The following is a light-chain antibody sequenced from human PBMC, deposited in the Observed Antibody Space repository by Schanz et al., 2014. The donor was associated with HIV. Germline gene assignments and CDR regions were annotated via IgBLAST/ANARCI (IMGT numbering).Light chain of an antibody. Sequence: QSALTQPASVSGSPGQSITISCTGTSSDIGGYDVVSWYQQHPDKAPKLIIYDVTTRPSGISYRFSGSKSGNTASLTISGLQAEDEAYYYCCSYTTTSTYVFGAGTKLTVL. J-gene: IGLJ1*01. CDR3: CSYTTTSTYV. V-gene: IGLV2-14*03. CDR1: SSDIGGYDV. CDR2: DVT.